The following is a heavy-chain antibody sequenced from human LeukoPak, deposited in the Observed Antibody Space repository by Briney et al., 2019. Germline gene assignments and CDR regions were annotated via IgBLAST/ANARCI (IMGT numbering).Heavy chain of an antibody. CDR3: VRDLGFSTFDN. CDR2: MNRDGSEI. V-gene: IGHV3-7*01. J-gene: IGHJ4*02. CDR1: GFTFSFYW. Sequence: GGSLRLSCAASGFTFSFYWMSWVRQAPGKGREWVATMNRDGSEINYVDSVRGRFTISRDNAKNSVYLQMNSLRAEDTAVYFCVRDLGFSTFDNWGQGTLVTVSS. D-gene: IGHD5/OR15-5a*01.